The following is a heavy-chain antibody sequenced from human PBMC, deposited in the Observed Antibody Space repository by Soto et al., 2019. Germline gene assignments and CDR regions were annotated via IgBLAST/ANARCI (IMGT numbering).Heavy chain of an antibody. CDR2: IGSTSATI. J-gene: IGHJ4*02. CDR3: ASGSESIAVIDY. V-gene: IGHV3-48*04. CDR1: GFTFSSFS. Sequence: GGSLRLSCAASGFTFSSFSMNWVRQAPGKGLEWISYIGSTSATIHYADSVRGRFTTSRDNAKNLLYLQMNSLRAEDTAVYYCASGSESIAVIDYWGQGTLVTVSS. D-gene: IGHD6-19*01.